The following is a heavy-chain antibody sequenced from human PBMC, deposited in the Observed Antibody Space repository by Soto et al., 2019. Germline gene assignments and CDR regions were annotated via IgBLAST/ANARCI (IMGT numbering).Heavy chain of an antibody. D-gene: IGHD5-18*01. CDR3: ARTRLSGYSYGYFDY. V-gene: IGHV1-69*01. CDR2: IIPIFGTA. J-gene: IGHJ4*02. Sequence: ISWVRQAPGQGLEWMGGIIPIFGTANYAQKFQGRVTITADESTSTAYMELSSLRSEDTAVYYCARTRLSGYSYGYFDYWGQGTLVTVSS.